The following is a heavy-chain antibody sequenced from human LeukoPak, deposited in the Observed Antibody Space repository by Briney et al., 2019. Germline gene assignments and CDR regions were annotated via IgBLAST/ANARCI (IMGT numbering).Heavy chain of an antibody. CDR3: AKSSSSWSYYFNY. CDR2: IAITGSSP. D-gene: IGHD6-13*01. V-gene: IGHV3-23*01. J-gene: IGHJ4*02. Sequence: GGSLRLSCAASGFTFSGYAMAWVRQAPGKGLEWVSSIAITGSSPSYADSVKGRFTVSRDNSKNTLYLQMNSLRAEDTAVYFCAKSSSSWSYYFNYWGQGTLVTVSS. CDR1: GFTFSGYA.